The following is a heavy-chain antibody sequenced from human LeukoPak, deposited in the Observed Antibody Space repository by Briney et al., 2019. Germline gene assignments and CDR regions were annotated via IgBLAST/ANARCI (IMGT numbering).Heavy chain of an antibody. V-gene: IGHV3-23*01. J-gene: IGHJ4*02. Sequence: GGSLRLSCRTSGFAFNNYAMNWVRQPPGKGLEWVSGISGFNTYYADSVRGRFTVSRDNSKNTLYVQMTSLRAEDTAVYYCAREDIPMVLSLDHWGQGTLVTVSS. CDR1: GFAFNNYA. CDR3: AREDIPMVLSLDH. D-gene: IGHD3-10*01. CDR2: ISGFNT.